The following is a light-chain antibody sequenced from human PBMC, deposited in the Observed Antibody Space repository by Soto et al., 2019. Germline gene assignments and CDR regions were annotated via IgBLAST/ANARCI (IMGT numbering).Light chain of an antibody. V-gene: IGKV3-11*01. CDR3: QQRGA. CDR1: QSVDSS. J-gene: IGKJ2*01. CDR2: DAS. Sequence: EVELTQSPASLSLSPGERATLSCRASQSVDSSLAWYQQKVGQAPRLLIYDASNRATGIPGRFSGSGSGTDFTLTISSLEAEDFAVYYCQQRGAFGQGTKAEI.